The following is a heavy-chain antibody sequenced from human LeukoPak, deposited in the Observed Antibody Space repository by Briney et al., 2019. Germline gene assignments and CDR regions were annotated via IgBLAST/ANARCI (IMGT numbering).Heavy chain of an antibody. D-gene: IGHD6-19*01. Sequence: PGRSLRLSCAASGFTFSSYGMHWVRQAPGKGLEWVSAISGSGGSTYYADSVKGRFTISRDNSKNTLYLQVNSLRAEDTAVYYCAKDSNKGSQWLVHDAFDIWGQGTMVTVSS. V-gene: IGHV3-23*01. J-gene: IGHJ3*02. CDR2: ISGSGGST. CDR3: AKDSNKGSQWLVHDAFDI. CDR1: GFTFSSYG.